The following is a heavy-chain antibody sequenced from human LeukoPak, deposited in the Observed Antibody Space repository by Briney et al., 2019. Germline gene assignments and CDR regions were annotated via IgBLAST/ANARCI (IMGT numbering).Heavy chain of an antibody. CDR3: ARGTFRRGYYDSSGYFPDAFDI. J-gene: IGHJ3*02. CDR2: IYHSGST. CDR1: GGSISSYY. Sequence: SETLSLTCTVSGGSISSYYWSWIRQPPGKGLEWIGYIYHSGSTYYNPSLKSRVTISVDRSKNQFSLKLSSVTAADTAVYYCARGTFRRGYYDSSGYFPDAFDIWGQGTMVTVSS. V-gene: IGHV4-59*04. D-gene: IGHD3-22*01.